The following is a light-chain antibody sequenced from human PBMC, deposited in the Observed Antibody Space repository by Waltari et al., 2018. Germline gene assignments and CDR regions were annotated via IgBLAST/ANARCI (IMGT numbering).Light chain of an antibody. CDR2: DAS. V-gene: IGKV3-20*01. CDR3: QQYGDSPPYT. Sequence: IVLTQSPGTLSLSPGERATLSCRASQSVSRNYLTWYQQKPGQAPRLLIYDASTRATGVPDRFGGSGSGTDFTLTISRLEPEDFAVYYCQQYGDSPPYTFGQGTRLEIK. J-gene: IGKJ2*01. CDR1: QSVSRNY.